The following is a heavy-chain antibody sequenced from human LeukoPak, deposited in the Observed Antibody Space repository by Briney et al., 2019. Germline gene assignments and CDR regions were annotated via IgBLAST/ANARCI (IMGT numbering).Heavy chain of an antibody. V-gene: IGHV4-59*01. J-gene: IGHJ3*02. CDR3: ARARITIFGVAYDAFDI. D-gene: IGHD3-3*01. CDR2: IYYSGST. Sequence: NPSETLSLTCTVSGGPISSYYWSWIRQTPGKGLEWIGYIYYSGSTNYNPSLKSRVTISVDTSKNQFSLKLSSVTAADTAVYYCARARITIFGVAYDAFDIWGQGTMVTVSS. CDR1: GGPISSYY.